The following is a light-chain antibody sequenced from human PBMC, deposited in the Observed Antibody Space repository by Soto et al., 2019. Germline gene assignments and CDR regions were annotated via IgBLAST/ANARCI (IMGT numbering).Light chain of an antibody. V-gene: IGKV3-11*01. CDR2: DAS. CDR3: QQYGLSIT. J-gene: IGKJ5*01. CDR1: QSVGSS. Sequence: ILLPQSPATLSLSPGERATLSCRASQSVGSSLAWFQQKPGQAPRLLIYDASNRATGIPDRFSGIGSGTDFTLSISGLEPEDFGVYYCQQYGLSITFGRGTRLEIK.